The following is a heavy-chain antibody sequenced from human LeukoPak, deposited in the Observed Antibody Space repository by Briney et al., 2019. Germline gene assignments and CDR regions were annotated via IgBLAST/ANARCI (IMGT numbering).Heavy chain of an antibody. V-gene: IGHV3-23*01. CDR3: ASRVIINGGNWFDP. CDR2: FRGSGGST. J-gene: IGHJ5*02. Sequence: GTSLRLSCAASGFTFSSYAMSWVRQAPGKGLEWVSAFRGSGGSTYYADSVKGRFTISRDNSKNTLYLQMNSLRAEDTAVYYCASRVIINGGNWFDPWGQGTLVTVSS. CDR1: GFTFSSYA. D-gene: IGHD7-27*01.